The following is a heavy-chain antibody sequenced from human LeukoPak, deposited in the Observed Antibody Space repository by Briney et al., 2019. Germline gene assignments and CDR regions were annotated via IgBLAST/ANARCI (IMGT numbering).Heavy chain of an antibody. D-gene: IGHD6-19*01. J-gene: IGHJ4*02. Sequence: GGSLRLSCAASGFTFSSYGMHWVRQAPGKGLEWVAVISYDGSNKYYADSVKGRFTISRDNSKNTLYLQMNSLRAEDTAVYYRATQWPDYWGQGTLVTVSS. CDR2: ISYDGSNK. CDR3: ATQWPDY. V-gene: IGHV3-30*03. CDR1: GFTFSSYG.